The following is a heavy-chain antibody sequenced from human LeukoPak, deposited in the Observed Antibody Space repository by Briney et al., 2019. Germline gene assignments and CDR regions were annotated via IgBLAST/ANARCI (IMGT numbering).Heavy chain of an antibody. D-gene: IGHD5-12*01. CDR2: TKQDGSEK. V-gene: IGHV3-7*01. J-gene: IGHJ4*02. CDR3: ARDGGHSGYDLLDY. Sequence: GGSLRLSCAASGLTFSSYWMTWVRQAPGKGLEWVANTKQDGSEKYYVDSVKGRFTISRDNAKNSLYLQMNSLRAEDTAVYYCARDGGHSGYDLLDYWGQGTLVTVSS. CDR1: GLTFSSYW.